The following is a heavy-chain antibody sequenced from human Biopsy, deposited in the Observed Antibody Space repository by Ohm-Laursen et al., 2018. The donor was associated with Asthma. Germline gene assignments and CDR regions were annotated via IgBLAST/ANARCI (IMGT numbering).Heavy chain of an antibody. J-gene: IGHJ6*02. D-gene: IGHD3-3*01. CDR3: ARSIYDFWSGYYGMDV. Sequence: SLRLSCAASGFTFSTYGMHWVRQAPGKGLEWVAVISYDGFNKDYGDSVKGRFTISRDNSKNTLYLQMSSLRAEDTAVYYCARSIYDFWSGYYGMDVWGQGTTVTVSS. CDR1: GFTFSTYG. V-gene: IGHV3-30*03. CDR2: ISYDGFNK.